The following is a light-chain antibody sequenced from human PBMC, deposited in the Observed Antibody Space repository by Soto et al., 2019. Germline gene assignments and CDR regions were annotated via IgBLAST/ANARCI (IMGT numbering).Light chain of an antibody. J-gene: IGKJ4*01. V-gene: IGKV3-20*01. CDR3: QQYVSSPVT. CDR2: GAS. CDR1: QSVSSGY. Sequence: EIVLTQSPGTLSLSPGDRATLSCRASQSVSSGYLAWYQQKPGQAPRLLIYGASTRATGIPDRFSGSGSGTYFTLTISGLEPEDFAMYFCQQYVSSPVTFGGGTKVDIK.